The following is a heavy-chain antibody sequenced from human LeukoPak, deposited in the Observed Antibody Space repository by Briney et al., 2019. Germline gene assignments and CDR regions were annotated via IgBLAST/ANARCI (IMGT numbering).Heavy chain of an antibody. J-gene: IGHJ4*02. CDR3: ARDRKWFGDY. V-gene: IGHV3-30-3*01. D-gene: IGHD3-10*01. CDR1: GFTFSSYA. CDR2: ISYDGSNK. Sequence: PGGSLRLSRAASGFTFSSYAMHWVRQAPGKGLEWVAVISYDGSNKNYADSVKGRFTISRDNSKNTLYLQMNSLRAEDTAVYYCARDRKWFGDYWGQGTLVTVSS.